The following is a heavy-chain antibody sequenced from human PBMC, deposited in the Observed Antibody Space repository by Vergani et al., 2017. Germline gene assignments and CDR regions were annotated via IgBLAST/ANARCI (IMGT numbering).Heavy chain of an antibody. CDR1: GFSLSTSGVG. Sequence: QITLKESGPTLVKPTQTLTLTCTFSGFSLSTSGVGVGWIRQPPGKALEWLALIYWNDDKRYSPSLKSRLTITKDTSKNHVVLTMTNMDPVDTATYYCAHEPYDSSGYYYGWFEPWGQGTLVTVSS. V-gene: IGHV2-5*01. CDR2: IYWNDDK. J-gene: IGHJ5*02. CDR3: AHEPYDSSGYYYGWFEP. D-gene: IGHD3-22*01.